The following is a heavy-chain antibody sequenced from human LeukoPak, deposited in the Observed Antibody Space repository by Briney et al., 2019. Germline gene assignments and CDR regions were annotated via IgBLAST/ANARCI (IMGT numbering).Heavy chain of an antibody. J-gene: IGHJ4*02. CDR3: AVENFYDRSGYSKAFDY. Sequence: ASVKVSCKTSGYTFTVKFWHLLRQAPGQGLEWMAGIEPNSCCAVYVQNFRGWVTVTRDTSVSTAYMEFSRLRYDDRAVYYCAVENFYDRSGYSKAFDYWGKGTLVTVSS. D-gene: IGHD3-22*01. CDR2: IEPNSCCA. CDR1: GYTFTVKF. V-gene: IGHV1-2*04.